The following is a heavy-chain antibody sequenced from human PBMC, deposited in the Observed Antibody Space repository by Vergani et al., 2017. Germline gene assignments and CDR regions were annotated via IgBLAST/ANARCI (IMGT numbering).Heavy chain of an antibody. D-gene: IGHD2-15*01. CDR3: ARAIGYCSGGSCYSFAFDI. V-gene: IGHV1-69*04. CDR2: IIPILGIA. CDR1: GGTFSSYA. Sequence: QVQLVQSGAEVKKPGSSVKVSCKASGGTFSSYAISWVRQAPGQGLEWMGRIIPILGIANYAQKFQGRVTITADKSTSTAYMGLSSLRSEDTAVYYCARAIGYCSGGSCYSFAFDIWGQGTMVTVSS. J-gene: IGHJ3*02.